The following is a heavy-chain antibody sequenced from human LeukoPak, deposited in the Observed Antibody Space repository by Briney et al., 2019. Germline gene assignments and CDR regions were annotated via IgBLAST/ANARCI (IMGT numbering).Heavy chain of an antibody. J-gene: IGHJ4*02. CDR3: ARVQFSSGSLDY. Sequence: PGGSLRLSCAASGFTFSSYAMSWVRQPPGKGLEWIGEIYHNGNTNFNPSLKSRVTISVDKSKNQFSLKVRSVTAADTAVYYCARVQFSSGSLDYWGQGTLVTVSS. V-gene: IGHV4-4*02. D-gene: IGHD6-19*01. CDR1: GFTFSSYA. CDR2: IYHNGNT.